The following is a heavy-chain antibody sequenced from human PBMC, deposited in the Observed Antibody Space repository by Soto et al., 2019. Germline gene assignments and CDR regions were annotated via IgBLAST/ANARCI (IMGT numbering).Heavy chain of an antibody. CDR2: ISSSKTT. Sequence: EVQLVESGGGLVQPGESLRLSCTASGITFSSYSMNWVRQAPGKGLEWLSYISSSKTTYADSVKGRFTISRDNAKNSVNLQRNSLRDEDTAVYSCVGDKAVPTHRVHGNYWGRGRRVPVSS. V-gene: IGHV3-48*02. J-gene: IGHJ4*02. CDR1: GITFSSYS. D-gene: IGHD4-4*01. CDR3: VGDKAVPTHRVHGNY.